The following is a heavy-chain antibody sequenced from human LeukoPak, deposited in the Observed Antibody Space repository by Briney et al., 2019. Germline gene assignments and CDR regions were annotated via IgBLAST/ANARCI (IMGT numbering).Heavy chain of an antibody. Sequence: RRSLRLSCAASRFTLSNYAIHCVYQAPDNGLRWVAVISYTGSNRNNADSVNGRFTIYIDNSKNTLYMQMNSMRTEDTDVYYCARGSSSLRAVVEDIDIWGQGTMVTVSS. CDR2: ISYTGSNR. CDR1: RFTLSNYA. V-gene: IGHV3-30-3*01. J-gene: IGHJ3*02. CDR3: ARGSSSLRAVVEDIDI. D-gene: IGHD2-15*01.